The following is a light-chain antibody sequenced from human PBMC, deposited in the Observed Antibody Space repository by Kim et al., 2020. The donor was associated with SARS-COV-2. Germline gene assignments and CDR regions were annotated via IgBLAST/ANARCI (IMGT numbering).Light chain of an antibody. J-gene: IGKJ2*01. Sequence: SASVGDRVTITCQASQDIRNYLNWYQQKPGKAPKLLIYDASTLEIGVPSRFSGSGSGTDFTFTINSLQREDIATYYCQQFADLPYTFGPGTKLEI. CDR3: QQFADLPYT. CDR1: QDIRNY. CDR2: DAS. V-gene: IGKV1-33*01.